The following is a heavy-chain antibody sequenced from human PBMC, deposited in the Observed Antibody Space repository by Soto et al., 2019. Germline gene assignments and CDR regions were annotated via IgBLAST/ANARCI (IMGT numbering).Heavy chain of an antibody. V-gene: IGHV3-7*01. CDR2: IKQDGSEK. CDR1: GFTFSSYW. D-gene: IGHD6-13*01. CDR3: ARLIAAPDEYFQH. J-gene: IGHJ1*01. Sequence: PGGSLRLSCAASGFTFSSYWMSWVRQAPGKGLEWVANIKQDGSEKYYVDSAKGRFTISRDNAKNSLYLQMNSLRAEDTAMYYCARLIAAPDEYFQHWGQGTLVTVSS.